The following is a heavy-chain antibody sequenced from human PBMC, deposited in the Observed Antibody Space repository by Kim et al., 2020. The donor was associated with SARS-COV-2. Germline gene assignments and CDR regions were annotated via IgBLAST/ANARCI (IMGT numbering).Heavy chain of an antibody. V-gene: IGHV3-53*01. Sequence: GGSLRLSCAASGFTVSSNYMSWVRQAPGKGLEWVSLIYSGGSKYYADSVKGRFALYRDNSKNTLYLQMNSLRAEDSAMYYCATGGYGIGWYWGQGTLVTVSS. CDR1: GFTVSSNY. CDR2: IYSGGSK. J-gene: IGHJ4*02. CDR3: ATGGYGIGWY. D-gene: IGHD6-19*01.